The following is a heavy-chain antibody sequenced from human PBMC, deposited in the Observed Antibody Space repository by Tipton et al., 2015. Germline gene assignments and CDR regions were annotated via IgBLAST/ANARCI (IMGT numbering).Heavy chain of an antibody. CDR1: GFAFSDYY. Sequence: GSLRLSCAASGFAFSDYYMRWFRQPPGKGLELISYINSGGGTMYYADSVRGRFSISRDSANNSLYLQMNSLRAEDTALYYCARDAYHDFWSGRYYGMDVWGQGTTVTVSS. CDR2: INSGGGTM. CDR3: ARDAYHDFWSGRYYGMDV. V-gene: IGHV3-11*01. J-gene: IGHJ6*02. D-gene: IGHD3-3*01.